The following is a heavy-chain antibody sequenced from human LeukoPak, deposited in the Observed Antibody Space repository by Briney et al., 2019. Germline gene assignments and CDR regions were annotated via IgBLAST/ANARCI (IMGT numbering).Heavy chain of an antibody. Sequence: PGGSLRLSCAASGFTFSSYAMHWVRQAPGKGLEYVSAISSNGGSTYYANSVKGRFTISRDNSKNTLYLQMGSLRAEDMAVYYRARVRSTRHSFDIWGQGTMVTVSS. V-gene: IGHV3-64*01. D-gene: IGHD4-17*01. CDR3: ARVRSTRHSFDI. CDR2: ISSNGGST. J-gene: IGHJ3*02. CDR1: GFTFSSYA.